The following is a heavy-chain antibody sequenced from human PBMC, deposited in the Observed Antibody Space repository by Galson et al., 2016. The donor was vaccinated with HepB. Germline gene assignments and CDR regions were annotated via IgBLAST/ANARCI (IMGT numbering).Heavy chain of an antibody. CDR2: ISGSGGST. CDR1: GFTFSSYA. J-gene: IGHJ4*02. V-gene: IGHV3-23*01. Sequence: SLRLSCAASGFTFSSYAMSWVRQAPGRGLEWVSAISGSGGSTYYADSVKGRFTISRDNSKNTLYLQMNSLRAEDTAVYYCAKAQGWLRLNSWYYFDYWGQGTLVTVSS. CDR3: AKAQGWLRLNSWYYFDY. D-gene: IGHD5-12*01.